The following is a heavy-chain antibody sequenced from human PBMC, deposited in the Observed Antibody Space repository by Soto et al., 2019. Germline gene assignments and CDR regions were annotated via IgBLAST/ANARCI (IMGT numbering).Heavy chain of an antibody. Sequence: QVQLVQSGAEVKKPGASVKVSCKASGYIFTSYGISWVRQAPGQGLEWMGWISAYNGNTNYAQKLQGRVTMTTDTPTSTAYMELRSLRSDDTAVYYCARDRVTMVRGARCFDPWGQGTLVTVSS. J-gene: IGHJ5*02. D-gene: IGHD3-10*01. V-gene: IGHV1-18*01. CDR1: GYIFTSYG. CDR2: ISAYNGNT. CDR3: ARDRVTMVRGARCFDP.